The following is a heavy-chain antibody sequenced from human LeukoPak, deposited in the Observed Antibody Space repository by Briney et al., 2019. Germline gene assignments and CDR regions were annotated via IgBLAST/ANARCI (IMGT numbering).Heavy chain of an antibody. CDR2: ISSSGSTI. CDR3: AELGITMIGGV. CDR1: GFSFSDYF. Sequence: GGSLRLSCAASGFSFSDYFMTWIRQAPGKGLEWVSYISSSGSTIYYADSVKGRFTISRDNAKNSLYLQMNSLRAEDTAVYYCAELGITMIGGVWGKGTTVTISS. D-gene: IGHD3-10*02. V-gene: IGHV3-11*04. J-gene: IGHJ6*04.